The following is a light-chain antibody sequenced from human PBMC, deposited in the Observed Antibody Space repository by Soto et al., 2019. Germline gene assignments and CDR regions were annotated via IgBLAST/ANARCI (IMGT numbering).Light chain of an antibody. V-gene: IGKV3-15*01. CDR3: HHYNSWPYT. CDR2: DAS. Sequence: EIVLTRSPFTLSLSPGERATVSCRASQSVSSNLAWYQQKPGQAPRLLIYDASTRAPGFPARFSDSGSGTEFTLTISSLQSEDFAVYYCHHYNSWPYTFGQGTKVDIK. J-gene: IGKJ2*01. CDR1: QSVSSN.